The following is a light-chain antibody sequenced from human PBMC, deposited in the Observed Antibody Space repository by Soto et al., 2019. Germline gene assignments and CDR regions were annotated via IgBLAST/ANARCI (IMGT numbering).Light chain of an antibody. V-gene: IGKV2-28*01. CDR1: QSLLHTSGHNY. Sequence: IVMTQSPLSLPVTLGESASISCRSSQSLLHTSGHNYLDWYLQKPGQSPQLLIYLGSNRASGVPDRFSGSGSGTDFTLKISRVEAEDVGVYYCMQALQTPPYTFGQGTKVDIK. J-gene: IGKJ2*01. CDR3: MQALQTPPYT. CDR2: LGS.